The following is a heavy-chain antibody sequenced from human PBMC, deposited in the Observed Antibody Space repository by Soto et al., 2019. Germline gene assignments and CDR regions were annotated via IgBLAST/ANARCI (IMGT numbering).Heavy chain of an antibody. V-gene: IGHV3-7*01. J-gene: IGHJ4*02. Sequence: PGGSLRLSCAASGFTFSSYWMSWVRQAPGKGLEWVANIKQDGSEKYYVDSVKGRFTISRDNAKNSLYLQMNSLRAEDTAVYYCARACIGFTCQWLGFDYWGQGTLVTVSS. D-gene: IGHD6-19*01. CDR2: IKQDGSEK. CDR3: ARACIGFTCQWLGFDY. CDR1: GFTFSSYW.